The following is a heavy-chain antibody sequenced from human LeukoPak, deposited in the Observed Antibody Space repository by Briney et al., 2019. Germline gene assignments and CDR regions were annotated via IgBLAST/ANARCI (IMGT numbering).Heavy chain of an antibody. V-gene: IGHV1-2*02. CDR2: INPNSGGT. J-gene: IGHJ5*02. CDR1: GDTITCGY. CDR3: AAEAEQWLGGSFDP. Sequence: ASVKVSCKASGDTITCGYMHSVRQAPGQGLEWMGWINPNSGGTNYAQKFQGRVTMTRETSISTAYMELSRLRSGDTAVYYCAAEAEQWLGGSFDPWGQGTLVTVSS. D-gene: IGHD6-19*01.